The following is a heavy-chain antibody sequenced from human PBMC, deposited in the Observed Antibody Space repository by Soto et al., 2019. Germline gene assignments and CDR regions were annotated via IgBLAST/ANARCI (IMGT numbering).Heavy chain of an antibody. D-gene: IGHD6-13*01. J-gene: IGHJ6*02. V-gene: IGHV3-33*01. CDR3: ARDDRDSSSWYHSYYYGMDV. CDR2: IWYDGSNK. Sequence: QVQLVESGGGVVQPGRSLRLSCAASGFTFSSYGMHWVRQAPGKGLEWVAVIWYDGSNKYYADSVKGRFTISRDNSKNTLYLQMNSLRAEDTAVYYCARDDRDSSSWYHSYYYGMDVWGQGTTVTVSS. CDR1: GFTFSSYG.